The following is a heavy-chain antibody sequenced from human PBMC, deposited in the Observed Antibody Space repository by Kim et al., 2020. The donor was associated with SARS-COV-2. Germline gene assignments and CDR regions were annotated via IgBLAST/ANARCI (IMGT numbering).Heavy chain of an antibody. Sequence: GGSLRLSCAASGFTFSDYYMSWIRQAPGKGLEWVSYISSSGSTIYYADSVKGRFAISRDNAKNSLYLQMNSLRAEDTAVYYCCITMIVDAFDIWGQGTMVTVSS. CDR1: GFTFSDYY. CDR2: ISSSGSTI. V-gene: IGHV3-11*01. CDR3: CITMIVDAFDI. D-gene: IGHD3-22*01. J-gene: IGHJ3*02.